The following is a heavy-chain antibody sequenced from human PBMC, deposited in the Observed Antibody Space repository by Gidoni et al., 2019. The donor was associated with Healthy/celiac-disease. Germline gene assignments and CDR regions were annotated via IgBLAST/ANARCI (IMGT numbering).Heavy chain of an antibody. CDR3: AREPFPSSNEGYYYYYMDV. CDR1: GFTFSRYG. CDR2: IWYDGRNK. J-gene: IGHJ6*03. Sequence: QVQLVASGGGVVQPGRSLRLSCAASGFTFSRYGLHWVRQAPGKGLEWVAVIWYDGRNKYYADSVKGRFTISRDNSKNTLYLQMNSLRAEDTAVYYCAREPFPSSNEGYYYYYMDVWGKGTTVTVSS. D-gene: IGHD6-13*01. V-gene: IGHV3-33*01.